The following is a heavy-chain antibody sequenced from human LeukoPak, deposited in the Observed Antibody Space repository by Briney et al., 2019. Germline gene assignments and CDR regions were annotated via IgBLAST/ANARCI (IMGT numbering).Heavy chain of an antibody. D-gene: IGHD6-19*01. V-gene: IGHV3-48*03. J-gene: IGHJ4*02. Sequence: GGSLRLSCAASGFTLSSYEMNWVRQAPGKGLEWVSYIYSSTTIYYADSVKGRFTISRDNAKNSLFLQMNSLRAEGTGVYYCARITVPGTGSFDYWGQGTLVTVSS. CDR1: GFTLSSYE. CDR3: ARITVPGTGSFDY. CDR2: IYSSTTI.